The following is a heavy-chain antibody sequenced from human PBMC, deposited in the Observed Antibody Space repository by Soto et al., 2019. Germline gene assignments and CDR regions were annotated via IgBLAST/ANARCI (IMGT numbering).Heavy chain of an antibody. CDR1: GGSISSGGYY. Sequence: SETLSLTCTVSGGSISSGGYYWSWIRQHPGKGLEWIGYIYYSGSTYYNPSLKSRVTISVDTSKNQFSLKLSSVTAADTAVYYCAASCVACGGFNYYGMDVWGQGTXVTVSS. CDR2: IYYSGST. V-gene: IGHV4-31*03. D-gene: IGHD5-12*01. J-gene: IGHJ6*02. CDR3: AASCVACGGFNYYGMDV.